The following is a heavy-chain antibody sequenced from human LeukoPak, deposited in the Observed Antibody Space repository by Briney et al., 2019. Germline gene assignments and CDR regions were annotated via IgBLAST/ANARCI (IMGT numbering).Heavy chain of an antibody. V-gene: IGHV4-59*01. CDR2: IYYSGST. CDR3: AGSGTSAEYGDYASLTYYYYGMDV. D-gene: IGHD4-17*01. Sequence: NPLETLSLTCTVSGGSISSYYWSWIRQPPGKGLEWIGYIYYSGSTNYNPSLKSRVTISVDTSKNQFSLKLSSVTAADTAVYYCAGSGTSAEYGDYASLTYYYYGMDVWGQGTTVTVSS. J-gene: IGHJ6*02. CDR1: GGSISSYY.